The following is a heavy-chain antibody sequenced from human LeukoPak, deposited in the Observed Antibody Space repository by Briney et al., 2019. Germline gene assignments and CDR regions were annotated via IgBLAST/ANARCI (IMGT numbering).Heavy chain of an antibody. CDR3: ARGTSGNYYPFDN. D-gene: IGHD3-10*01. J-gene: IGHJ4*02. V-gene: IGHV4-39*01. Sequence: SETLSLTCTVSGGSISSSSYYWGWIRQPPGKGLEWIGSIYYSGSTYYNPSLKSRVTISVDTSKNQFSLKLSSVTAADTAVYYCARGTSGNYYPFDNWGQGTLVTVSS. CDR2: IYYSGST. CDR1: GGSISSSSYY.